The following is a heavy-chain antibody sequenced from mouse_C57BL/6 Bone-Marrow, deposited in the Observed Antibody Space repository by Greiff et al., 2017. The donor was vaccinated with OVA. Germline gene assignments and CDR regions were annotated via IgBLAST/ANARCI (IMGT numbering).Heavy chain of an antibody. CDR1: GFSLTRYG. Sequence: VQLQQSGPGLVQPSQSLSITCTVSGFSLTRYGVHWVRQSPGKGLEWLGVIWSGGSTDYKAAFISRLSISKDNSKSQVFFKMNSLQADDTAIYYCARKGTTVVARYAMDYWGQGTSVTVSS. CDR2: IWSGGST. V-gene: IGHV2-2*01. CDR3: ARKGTTVVARYAMDY. J-gene: IGHJ4*01. D-gene: IGHD1-1*01.